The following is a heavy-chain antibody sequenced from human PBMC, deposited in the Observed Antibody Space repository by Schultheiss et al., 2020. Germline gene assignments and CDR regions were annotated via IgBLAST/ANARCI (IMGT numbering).Heavy chain of an antibody. J-gene: IGHJ6*02. CDR2: IYYSGST. CDR1: GGSISSSSYY. D-gene: IGHD3-22*01. CDR3: ARDTMIAGHYYYGMDV. Sequence: SETLSLTCTVSGGSISSSSYYWSWIRQPPGKGLEWIGYIYYSGSTNYNPSLKSRVTISVDTSKNQFSLKLSSVTAADTAVYYCARDTMIAGHYYYGMDVWGQGTAVTVSS. V-gene: IGHV4-61*01.